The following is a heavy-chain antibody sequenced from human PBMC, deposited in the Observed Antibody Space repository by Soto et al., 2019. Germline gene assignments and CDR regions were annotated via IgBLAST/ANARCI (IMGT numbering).Heavy chain of an antibody. CDR2: IIPIFGTA. J-gene: IGHJ4*02. CDR1: GGTFSSYS. CDR3: ARITGTTSSDFDY. Sequence: SVKVSCKASGGTFSSYSISWVRQAPGQGLEWMGGIIPIFGTANYAQKFQGRVTITADESTSTAYMELSSLRSEDTAVYYCARITGTTSSDFDYWGQGTLVTVSS. V-gene: IGHV1-69*13. D-gene: IGHD1-7*01.